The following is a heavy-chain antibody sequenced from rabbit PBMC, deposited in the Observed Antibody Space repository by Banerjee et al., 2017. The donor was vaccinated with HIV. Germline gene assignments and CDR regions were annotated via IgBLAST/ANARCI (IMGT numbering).Heavy chain of an antibody. CDR3: ARDRGDWGYYFTL. D-gene: IGHD4-1*01. CDR1: GFSFSNRYV. J-gene: IGHJ4*01. Sequence: QSLEESGGGLVKPEGSLTLTCKASGFSFSNRYVMCWVRQAPGKGLEWIACINTRSANTVYASWAKGRFTLSKTSSTTVTLQMTSLTAADTATYFCARDRGDWGYYFTLWGQGTLVTVS. V-gene: IGHV1S40*01. CDR2: INTRSANT.